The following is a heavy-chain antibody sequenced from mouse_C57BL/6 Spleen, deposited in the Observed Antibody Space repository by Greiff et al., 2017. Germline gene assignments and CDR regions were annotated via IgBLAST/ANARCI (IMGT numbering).Heavy chain of an antibody. CDR1: GYTFTSYW. CDR3: TRLRNYYGRNYFDY. CDR2: IYPGNSDT. V-gene: IGHV1-5*01. Sequence: EVKLVESGTVLARPGASVKMSCKTSGYTFTSYWMHWVKQRPGQGLEWIGAIYPGNSDTSYNQKFKGKAKLTAVTSASTAYMELSSLTNEDSAVYYCTRLRNYYGRNYFDYWGQGTTLTVSS. J-gene: IGHJ2*01. D-gene: IGHD1-1*01.